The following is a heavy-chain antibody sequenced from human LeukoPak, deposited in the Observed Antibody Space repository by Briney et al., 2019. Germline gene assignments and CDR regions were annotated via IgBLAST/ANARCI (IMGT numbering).Heavy chain of an antibody. J-gene: IGHJ4*02. CDR3: AKVRREGNYFDY. D-gene: IGHD5-24*01. V-gene: IGHV3-NL1*01. CDR1: GFTFSSYG. CDR2: IYSGGST. Sequence: GGSLRLSCAASGFTFSSYGMHWVRQAPGKGLEWVSVIYSGGSTYYADSVKGRFTISRDNSKNTLYLQMNSLRAEDTAVYYCAKVRREGNYFDYWGQGTLVTVSS.